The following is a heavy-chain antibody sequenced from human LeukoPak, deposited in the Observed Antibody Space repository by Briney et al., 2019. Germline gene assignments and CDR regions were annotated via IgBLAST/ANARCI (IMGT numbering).Heavy chain of an antibody. D-gene: IGHD1-26*01. V-gene: IGHV3-23*01. CDR1: GFTFSSYA. Sequence: QPGGSLRLSCAASGFTFSSYAMSWVRQAPGKGLEWVSAISGSGGSTYYADSVKGRFTISRDNAKNSLYLQMNSLRGEDTAVYYCASAVVGACDQWGQGTLVTVSS. J-gene: IGHJ4*02. CDR2: ISGSGGST. CDR3: ASAVVGACDQ.